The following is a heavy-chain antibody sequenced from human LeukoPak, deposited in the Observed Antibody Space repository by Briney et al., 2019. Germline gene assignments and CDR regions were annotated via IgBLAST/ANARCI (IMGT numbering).Heavy chain of an antibody. CDR1: GFTFSSYA. D-gene: IGHD6-13*01. V-gene: IGHV3-30-3*01. J-gene: IGHJ6*02. Sequence: QTGGSLRLSCAASGFTFSSYAMHWVRQAPGKGLEWVAVISYDGSNKYYADSVKGRFTISRDNSKNTLYLQMSRLRAEDTAVYYCARAGYSSPKSGMDVWGQGTTVTVSS. CDR3: ARAGYSSPKSGMDV. CDR2: ISYDGSNK.